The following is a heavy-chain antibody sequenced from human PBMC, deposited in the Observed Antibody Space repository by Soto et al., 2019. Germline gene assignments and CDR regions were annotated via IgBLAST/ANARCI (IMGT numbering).Heavy chain of an antibody. CDR3: ARVYVGNSRLD. Sequence: QVQLVQSGAEVKKPGSSVKVSCKASGGTFSSYAISWVRQAPGQGLEWMGGIIPIFGTANYAQKFQGRVTTSAVEFTSTAYMELSSLRSDDPVVYFCARVYVGNSRLDWGQGTLVTVSS. CDR2: IIPIFGTA. D-gene: IGHD4-4*01. CDR1: GGTFSSYA. J-gene: IGHJ4*02. V-gene: IGHV1-69*12.